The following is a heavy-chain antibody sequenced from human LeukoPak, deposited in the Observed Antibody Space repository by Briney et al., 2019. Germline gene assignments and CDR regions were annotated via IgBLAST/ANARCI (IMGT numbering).Heavy chain of an antibody. CDR1: GFTFSPYA. CDR2: IRYDGSNK. J-gene: IGHJ4*02. V-gene: IGHV3-30*02. Sequence: GGSLRLSCEASGFTFSPYAMNWVRQAPGKGLEWVAFIRYDGSNKYYADSVKGRFTISRDNSKNTLYLQMNSLRAEDTAVYYCAKDENLHYDILTPLDYWGQGTLVTVSS. CDR3: AKDENLHYDILTPLDY. D-gene: IGHD3-9*01.